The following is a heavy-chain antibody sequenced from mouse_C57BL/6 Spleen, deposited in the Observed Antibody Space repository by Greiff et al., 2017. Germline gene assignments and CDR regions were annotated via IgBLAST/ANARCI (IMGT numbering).Heavy chain of an antibody. Sequence: QVQLQQPGAELVKPGASVKLSCKASGYTFTSYWMHWVKQRPGQGLEWIGMIHPNSGSTNYNEKFKSKATLTVDKSSSTAYRQLSSLTSEDSAVYYCMTTLYVYAMDYWGQGTSVTVSS. CDR2: IHPNSGST. J-gene: IGHJ4*01. V-gene: IGHV1-64*01. CDR3: MTTLYVYAMDY. D-gene: IGHD1-2*01. CDR1: GYTFTSYW.